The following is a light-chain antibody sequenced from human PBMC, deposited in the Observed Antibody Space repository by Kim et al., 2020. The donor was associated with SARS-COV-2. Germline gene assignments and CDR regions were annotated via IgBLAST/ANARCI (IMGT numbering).Light chain of an antibody. CDR3: QQYGSSPCT. Sequence: LSPGERATLSCWASQSVSSNYLAWYQQKPGQAPRLLIYDVASRATGIPDRFSGGGSGTDFTLTISRLEPEDFAVYYCQQYGSSPCTFGQGTKLEI. CDR1: QSVSSNY. V-gene: IGKV3-20*01. J-gene: IGKJ2*02. CDR2: DVA.